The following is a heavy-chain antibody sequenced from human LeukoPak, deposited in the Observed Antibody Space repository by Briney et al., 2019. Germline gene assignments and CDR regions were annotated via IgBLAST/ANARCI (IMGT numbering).Heavy chain of an antibody. CDR2: ISSDSNII. CDR1: GFTFRSYC. Sequence: HPGGSLRLSCAASGFTFRSYCMDWVRQAPGKGLEWVSYISSDSNIIYYADSVKGRFTISRDNAKNSLYLQIDSLRADDTAVYYCVRDNPSQWELPFDYWGQGTLVTVSS. J-gene: IGHJ4*02. CDR3: VRDNPSQWELPFDY. V-gene: IGHV3-48*04. D-gene: IGHD1-26*01.